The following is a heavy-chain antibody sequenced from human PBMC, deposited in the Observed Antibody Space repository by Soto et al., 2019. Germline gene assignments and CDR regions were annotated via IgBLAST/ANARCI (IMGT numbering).Heavy chain of an antibody. CDR1: GCYISSGGYY. D-gene: IGHD2-15*01. J-gene: IGHJ4*02. CDR2: VYYSGTT. Sequence: SETLSLTCTVSGCYISSGGYYRSWIRQHPGKGLEWIGNVYYSGTTYYNPSLKSRVTISVDTSKNQFSLKLNSMTAADTAVYYCGRCCSGGSCYVTFDYWGRGALVTVSS. V-gene: IGHV4-39*01. CDR3: GRCCSGGSCYVTFDY.